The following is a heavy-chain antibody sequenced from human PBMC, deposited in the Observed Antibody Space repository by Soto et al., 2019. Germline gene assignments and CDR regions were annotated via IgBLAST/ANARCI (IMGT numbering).Heavy chain of an antibody. CDR2: TNVGNANT. D-gene: IGHD3-10*01. V-gene: IGHV1-3*01. CDR1: GYTFSTYL. Sequence: AASVKVSCKASGYTFSTYLMYWVRQAPGQRLEWMGWTNVGNANTKYSQNFQGRVTITKDTSARTVYMELRSLRSEDTAVYYCASSYGSGSLYPYYYGMDVWGQGTTVTVSS. J-gene: IGHJ6*02. CDR3: ASSYGSGSLYPYYYGMDV.